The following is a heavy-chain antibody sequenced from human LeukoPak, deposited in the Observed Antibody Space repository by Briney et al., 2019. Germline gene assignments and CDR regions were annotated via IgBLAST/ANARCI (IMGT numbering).Heavy chain of an antibody. D-gene: IGHD2-2*01. V-gene: IGHV3-66*02. CDR2: IYSGGST. CDR1: GFTVSSNY. CDR3: ASEVVPAAKDAFDI. Sequence: PGGSLRLSCAASGFTVSSNYMSWVRQAPGKGLEWVSVIYSGGSTYHADSVKGRFTISRDNSKNTLYLQMNSLRAEDTAVYYCASEVVPAAKDAFDIWGQGTMVTVSS. J-gene: IGHJ3*02.